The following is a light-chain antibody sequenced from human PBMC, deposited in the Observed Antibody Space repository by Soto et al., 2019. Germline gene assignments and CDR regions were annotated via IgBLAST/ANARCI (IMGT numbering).Light chain of an antibody. V-gene: IGLV2-8*01. CDR3: SSYAGSNNYV. CDR1: SSDIGGYNY. Sequence: QSVLTQPPSASGSPGQSVTISCTGTSSDIGGYNYVSWYQQHPGNAPKLMIYEVSKRPSGVPDRFSGSKAGNTASLTVSGLQAEDEADYYSSSYAGSNNYVFGSGTKVTVL. CDR2: EVS. J-gene: IGLJ1*01.